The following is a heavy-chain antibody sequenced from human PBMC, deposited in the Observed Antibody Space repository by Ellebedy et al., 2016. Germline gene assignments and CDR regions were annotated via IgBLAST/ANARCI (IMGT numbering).Heavy chain of an antibody. CDR2: IYPGDSDT. CDR3: AGLQMSNYFDY. D-gene: IGHD6-6*01. V-gene: IGHV5-51*01. CDR1: GYTFTNYW. Sequence: GESLKISCRGSGYTFTNYWITWVRQMPGKGLEWMGIIYPGDSDTRYSPSFQGQVTISADKSISTAYLQWSSLKASDTAIYYCAGLQMSNYFDYWGQGTLVTVSS. J-gene: IGHJ4*02.